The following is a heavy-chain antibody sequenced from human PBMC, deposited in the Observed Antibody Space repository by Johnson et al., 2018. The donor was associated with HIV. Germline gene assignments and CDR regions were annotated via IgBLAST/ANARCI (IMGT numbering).Heavy chain of an antibody. D-gene: IGHD1-26*01. CDR2: MWYDGSKK. CDR3: AKDWGVIVGATTPDDAFDI. Sequence: QVQLLESGGGVVQPGRSLRLSCAASAFTFSNYGMHWVRRAPGKGLEWVAGMWYDGSKKNYADSVRGRFTISRDNSKNTLYLQMNSLRAEDTAVYYCAKDWGVIVGATTPDDAFDIWGQGTMVTVSS. V-gene: IGHV3-33*06. J-gene: IGHJ3*02. CDR1: AFTFSNYG.